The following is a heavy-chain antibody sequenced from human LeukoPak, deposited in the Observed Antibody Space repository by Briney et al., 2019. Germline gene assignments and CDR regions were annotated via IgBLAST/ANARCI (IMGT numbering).Heavy chain of an antibody. CDR3: ARGEVVAPGSVDH. CDR1: GGSISPSY. Sequence: PSETLSLTCTVSGGSISPSYWNWIRQPPGKGLEWIGYISYTGRTNYSPSLKSRVTISVDTSKNQFSLKLSSVTAADTAMYYCARGEVVAPGSVDHWGQGTLVTVSS. V-gene: IGHV4-59*01. J-gene: IGHJ4*02. CDR2: ISYTGRT. D-gene: IGHD1-14*01.